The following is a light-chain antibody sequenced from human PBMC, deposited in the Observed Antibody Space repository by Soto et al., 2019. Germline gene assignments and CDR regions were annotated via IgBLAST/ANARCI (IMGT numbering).Light chain of an antibody. V-gene: IGLV1-44*01. J-gene: IGLJ1*01. CDR2: SNN. CDR3: SLYTTSSTPSYV. CDR1: SSNIGSNT. Sequence: QSVLTQPPSASGTPGQRVTISCSGSSSNIGSNTVNWYQQLPGTAPKLLIYSNNQRPSGVPDRFSGSKSGTSASLAISGLQSEDEADYYCSLYTTSSTPSYVFGTGTKVTVL.